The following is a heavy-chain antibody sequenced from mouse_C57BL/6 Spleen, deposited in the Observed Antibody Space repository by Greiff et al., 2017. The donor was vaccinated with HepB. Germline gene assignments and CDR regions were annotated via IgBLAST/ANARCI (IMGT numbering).Heavy chain of an antibody. CDR2: ISYDGSN. CDR1: GYSITSGYY. Sequence: EVQLQESGPGLVKPSQSLSLTCSVTGYSITSGYYWNWIRQFPGNKLEWMGYISYDGSNNYNPSLKNRISITRDTSKNQFFLKLNSVTTEDTATYYCASRGYGSSWGYFDVWGTGTTVTVSS. V-gene: IGHV3-6*01. CDR3: ASRGYGSSWGYFDV. D-gene: IGHD1-1*01. J-gene: IGHJ1*03.